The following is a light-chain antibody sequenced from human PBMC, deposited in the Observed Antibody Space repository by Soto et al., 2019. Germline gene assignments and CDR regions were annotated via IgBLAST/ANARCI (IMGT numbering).Light chain of an antibody. Sequence: QSALTQPASVSGSPGQSITISCTGTRSDVGGYNHVSWYQQHPGKAPKLMIYDVTNRPSGVSNRFSGSKSGNTASLTISGLQAEDEADYYCSSYTRSSPYVFGTGTKLTVL. V-gene: IGLV2-14*01. CDR3: SSYTRSSPYV. J-gene: IGLJ1*01. CDR1: RSDVGGYNH. CDR2: DVT.